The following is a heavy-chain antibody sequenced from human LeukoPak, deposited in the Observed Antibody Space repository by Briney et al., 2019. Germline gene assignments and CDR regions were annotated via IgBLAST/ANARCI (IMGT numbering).Heavy chain of an antibody. CDR1: GFTFKNYA. D-gene: IGHD4-17*01. Sequence: GGSLRLSCAASGFTFKNYAMSWVRQAPGKGLQWVSVISTSVDTNDYPESVKGRFTISRDNSNNTLYLQMNSLRVEDTAVYYCAKDVIQYGGYGYDYWGQGTLVTVSS. CDR2: ISTSVDTN. V-gene: IGHV3-23*01. CDR3: AKDVIQYGGYGYDY. J-gene: IGHJ4*02.